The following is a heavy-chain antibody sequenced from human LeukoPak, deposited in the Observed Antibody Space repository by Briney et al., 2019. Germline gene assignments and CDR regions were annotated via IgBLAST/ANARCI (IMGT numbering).Heavy chain of an antibody. D-gene: IGHD4-11*01. Sequence: GGSLRLSCAASGFTFSNAWMNWVRQAPGKGLEWVGRIKSKTDGGTIDYAAPVKGRFTISRDDSKNTLYLQMNSLKTEDTAVYYCTTDPLYSNGSYYYGVDVWGQGTTVTVSS. CDR3: TTDPLYSNGSYYYGVDV. J-gene: IGHJ6*02. CDR1: GFTFSNAW. CDR2: IKSKTDGGTI. V-gene: IGHV3-15*07.